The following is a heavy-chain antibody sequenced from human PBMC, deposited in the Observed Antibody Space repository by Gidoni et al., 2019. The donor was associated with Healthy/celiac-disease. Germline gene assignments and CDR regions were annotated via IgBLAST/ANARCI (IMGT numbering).Heavy chain of an antibody. CDR2: INHSGST. Sequence: QVQLQQWGAGLLKPSETLSPTCAVYGGTFSGHYWSWIRQPPGKGLEWIVEINHSGSTNYNPSLKSRVTISVDTSKNQFSLKLSSVTAADTAVYYCALRSTGDYWGQGTLVTVSS. J-gene: IGHJ4*02. CDR3: ALRSTGDY. D-gene: IGHD3-9*01. V-gene: IGHV4-34*08. CDR1: GGTFSGHY.